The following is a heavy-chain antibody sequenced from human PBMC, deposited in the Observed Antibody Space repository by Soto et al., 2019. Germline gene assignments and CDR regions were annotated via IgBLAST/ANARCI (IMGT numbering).Heavy chain of an antibody. CDR1: GFTFSDYY. CDR2: ISSSSSYT. CDR3: ARGYCSGGSWYHGGMDV. D-gene: IGHD2-15*01. J-gene: IGHJ6*02. Sequence: QVQLVESGGGLVKPGGSLRLSCAASGFTFSDYYMSWIRQAPGKGLEWVSYISSSSSYTNYADSVKGRFTISRDNAKNSLYLQMNSLRAEDTAVYYCARGYCSGGSWYHGGMDVWGQGTTVTVSS. V-gene: IGHV3-11*05.